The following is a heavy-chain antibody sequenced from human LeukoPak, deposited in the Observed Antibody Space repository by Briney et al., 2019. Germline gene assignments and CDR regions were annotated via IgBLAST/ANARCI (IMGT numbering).Heavy chain of an antibody. CDR3: AREPPGRKGPIGWQDY. J-gene: IGHJ4*02. CDR2: ISSSGSTI. Sequence: AGSLRLSCAASGFTFSDYYRSWIRQAPGKGLEWISYISSSGSTIYYADSVKGRFTIARDNAKNSLYLQMNSLRAEVTALYYCAREPPGRKGPIGWQDYWGQGTLVTVSS. CDR1: GFTFSDYY. V-gene: IGHV3-11*04. D-gene: IGHD3-10*01.